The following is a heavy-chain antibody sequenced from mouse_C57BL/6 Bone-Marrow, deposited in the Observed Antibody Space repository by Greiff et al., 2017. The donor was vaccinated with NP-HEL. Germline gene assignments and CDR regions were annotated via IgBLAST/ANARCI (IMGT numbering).Heavy chain of an antibody. CDR1: GFTFSDYG. CDR2: ISSGSSTI. D-gene: IGHD2-5*01. CDR3: ARTYSNYVDYAMDY. J-gene: IGHJ4*01. Sequence: EVKLVESGGGLVKPGGSLKLSCAASGFTFSDYGMHWVRQAPEKGLEWVAYISSGSSTIYYADTVNGRFTISRDNAKNTLFLQMTSLRSEDTAMYYCARTYSNYVDYAMDYWGQGTSVTVSS. V-gene: IGHV5-17*01.